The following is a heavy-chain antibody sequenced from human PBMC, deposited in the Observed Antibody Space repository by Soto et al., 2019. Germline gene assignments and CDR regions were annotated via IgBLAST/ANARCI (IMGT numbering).Heavy chain of an antibody. J-gene: IGHJ4*02. D-gene: IGHD6-6*01. Sequence: QVQLVESGGGVVQPGRSPRLSCAASGLTFSSHGMHWVRQAPGKGLEWVAVISHDGSNKYYADSVKGRFSISRDNSKNTVYLQMNSLRAEDTAVYYCAKNDFSSSSLGYWGQGTVVTVSS. CDR2: ISHDGSNK. CDR3: AKNDFSSSSLGY. CDR1: GLTFSSHG. V-gene: IGHV3-30*18.